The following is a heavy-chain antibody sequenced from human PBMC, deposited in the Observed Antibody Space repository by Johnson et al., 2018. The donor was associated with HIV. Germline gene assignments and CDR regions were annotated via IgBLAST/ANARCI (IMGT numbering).Heavy chain of an antibody. CDR3: AREGPAAYIWAFDI. J-gene: IGHJ3*02. Sequence: VQLVESGGGLVKPGGSLRLSCVASGFTFDDYGMSWVRQAPGKGLEWVSGINWNGGSTGYADSVKGRFTISRDNAKNSLYLQMNSLRAEDTAVYYCAREGPAAYIWAFDIWGQGTMVTVSS. CDR1: GFTFDDYG. CDR2: INWNGGST. V-gene: IGHV3-20*04. D-gene: IGHD2-2*01.